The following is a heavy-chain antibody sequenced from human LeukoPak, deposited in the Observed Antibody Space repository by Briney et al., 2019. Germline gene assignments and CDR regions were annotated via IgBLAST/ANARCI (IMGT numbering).Heavy chain of an antibody. Sequence: GGSLRDSCAASGFTPCRYGIHGGRQPLGEGVGWVAVISHDGRGRHYADSVKGRFTISRDNSKNTLNLQMNSLRADETAVYYCGQENVSWGEGTLVTVSS. CDR3: GQENVS. J-gene: IGHJ5*02. CDR1: GFTPCRYG. V-gene: IGHV3-30*18. D-gene: IGHD3-10*02. CDR2: ISHDGRGR.